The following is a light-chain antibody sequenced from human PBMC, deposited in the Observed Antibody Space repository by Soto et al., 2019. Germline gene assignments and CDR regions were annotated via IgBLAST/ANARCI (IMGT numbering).Light chain of an antibody. CDR1: SSDVGRYNT. CDR2: EVT. Sequence: LTQPASVSGSPGQTITISCTGTSSDVGRYNTVSWYQHHPGKAPKLIIYEVTHRPAGISDRFSASKSGNTASLTISGLQAEDEADYYCNSLRVNHLYGVGSGTKVTVL. V-gene: IGLV2-14*01. CDR3: NSLRVNHLYG. J-gene: IGLJ1*01.